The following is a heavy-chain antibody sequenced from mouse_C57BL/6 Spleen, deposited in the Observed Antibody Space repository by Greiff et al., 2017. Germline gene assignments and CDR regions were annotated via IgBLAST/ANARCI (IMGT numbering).Heavy chain of an antibody. V-gene: IGHV1-54*01. CDR2: LNPGSGGT. Sequence: QVQLQQSGAELVRPGTSVKVSCKASGYAFTNYLLEWVKQRPGQGLEWIGVLNPGSGGTNYTEKFKGKATLTADKSSSTAYMQLTSLTSEDSAFYICAITVVATDAMDYWGQGTSVTVSS. J-gene: IGHJ4*01. CDR1: GYAFTNYL. D-gene: IGHD1-1*01. CDR3: AITVVATDAMDY.